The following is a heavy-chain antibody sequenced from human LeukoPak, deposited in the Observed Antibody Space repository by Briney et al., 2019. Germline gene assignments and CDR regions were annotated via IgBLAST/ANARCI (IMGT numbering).Heavy chain of an antibody. D-gene: IGHD2-21*01. V-gene: IGHV4-34*01. Sequence: SETLSLTCAVYGGSYSGYYWSWIHQPPGKELEWIGEINHSGSTNYNPSLKSRVTISVDTSKNQFSLKLSSVTAADTAVYYCARLAILWWPFDYWGQGTLVTVSS. CDR2: INHSGST. CDR1: GGSYSGYY. J-gene: IGHJ4*02. CDR3: ARLAILWWPFDY.